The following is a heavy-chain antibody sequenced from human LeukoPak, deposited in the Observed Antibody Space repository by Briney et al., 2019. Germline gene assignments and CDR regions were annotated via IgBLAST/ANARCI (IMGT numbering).Heavy chain of an antibody. CDR2: ISGSGTI. D-gene: IGHD3-16*01. CDR3: SGSYVASYMDV. CDR1: GGSINSY. J-gene: IGHJ6*03. V-gene: IGHV4-4*07. Sequence: SETLSLTCTVSGGSINSYWSWIRQPAGKGFEWIGRISGSGTITYNPALQSRLSISIDTSKNQFSLKLMSVTAADTAVYYCSGSYVASYMDVWGKGTTVTISS.